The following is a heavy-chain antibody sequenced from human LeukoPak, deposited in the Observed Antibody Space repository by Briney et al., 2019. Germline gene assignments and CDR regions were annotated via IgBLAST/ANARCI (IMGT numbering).Heavy chain of an antibody. D-gene: IGHD1-26*01. CDR1: GFTFSSYA. J-gene: IGHJ1*01. V-gene: IGHV3-30-3*01. CDR3: ARDGFDSGSYSIAEYFQH. CDR2: ISYDGSNK. Sequence: GRSLRPSCAASGFTFSSYAMHWVRQAPGKGLEWVAVISYDGSNKYYADSVKGRFTISRDNSKNTLYLQMNSLRAEDTAVYYCARDGFDSGSYSIAEYFQHWGQGTLVTVSS.